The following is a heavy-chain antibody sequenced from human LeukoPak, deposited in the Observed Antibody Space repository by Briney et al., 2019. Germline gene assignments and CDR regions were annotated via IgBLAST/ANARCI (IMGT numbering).Heavy chain of an antibody. Sequence: ASVKVSCKASGGTFSSYAISWVRQAPGQGLEWMGRINPNSGGTNYAQKFQGRVTMTRDTSISTAYMELSRLRSDDTAVYYCARDLSGYYDFWSGYYGYYYYGMDVWGQGTTVTVSS. CDR1: GGTFSSYA. J-gene: IGHJ6*02. V-gene: IGHV1-2*06. CDR2: INPNSGGT. D-gene: IGHD3-3*01. CDR3: ARDLSGYYDFWSGYYGYYYYGMDV.